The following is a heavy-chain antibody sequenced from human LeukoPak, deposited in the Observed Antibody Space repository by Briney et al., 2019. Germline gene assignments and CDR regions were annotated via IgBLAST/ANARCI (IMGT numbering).Heavy chain of an antibody. J-gene: IGHJ5*02. D-gene: IGHD4-17*01. V-gene: IGHV3-48*02. CDR1: GFTFSSYS. CDR2: ISSSSSTI. CDR3: VREAVNYYGDYVFWFDP. Sequence: GGSLRLSCAASGFTFSSYSMNWVRQAPGRGLEWVSYISSSSSTIYYADSVKGRFTISRDNAKNSLYLQMNSLRDEDTAVYYCVREAVNYYGDYVFWFDPWGQGTLVTVSS.